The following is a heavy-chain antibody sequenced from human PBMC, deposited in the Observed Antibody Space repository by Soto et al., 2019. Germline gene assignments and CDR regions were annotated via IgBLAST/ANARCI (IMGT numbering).Heavy chain of an antibody. V-gene: IGHV2-5*01. CDR3: AQTMAGPYYYYYGMDV. CDR2: IYWNDDK. J-gene: IGHJ6*02. Sequence: GPTLVNPTQTLTLTCTFSGFSLSTSGVGVGWIRQPPGKALEWLALIYWNDDKRYSPSLKSRLTITKDTSKNQVVLTMTNMDPVDTATYYCAQTMAGPYYYYYGMDVWGQGTTVTVSS. CDR1: GFSLSTSGVG.